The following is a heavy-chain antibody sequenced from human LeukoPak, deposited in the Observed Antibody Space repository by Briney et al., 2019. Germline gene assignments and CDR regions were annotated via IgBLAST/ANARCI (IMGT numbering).Heavy chain of an antibody. CDR2: IYENGGTT. CDR1: GFTFRSHA. V-gene: IGHV3-23*01. J-gene: IGHJ4*02. D-gene: IGHD4-17*01. CDR3: ARDRDYAFDY. Sequence: GGSLRLSCVGSGFTFRSHAMSWVRQAPEKGLEFVSGIYENGGTTYYADIVKGRFTISRDNAKNSLYLQMNSLRDEDTALYYCARDRDYAFDYWGQGTLVTVSS.